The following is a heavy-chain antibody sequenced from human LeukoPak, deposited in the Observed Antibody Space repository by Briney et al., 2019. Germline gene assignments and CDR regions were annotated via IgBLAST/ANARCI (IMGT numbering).Heavy chain of an antibody. V-gene: IGHV1-8*03. Sequence: ASVKVSCKASGYTFTSHDINWVRQATGQGLEWMGWMNPNSGNTVYAQKSQGRVTITRNTSISTAYMELSSLTSEDTAVYYCARVGATALFYFDSWGHGTLVTVSS. J-gene: IGHJ4*01. CDR3: ARVGATALFYFDS. CDR1: GYTFTSHD. CDR2: MNPNSGNT. D-gene: IGHD1-26*01.